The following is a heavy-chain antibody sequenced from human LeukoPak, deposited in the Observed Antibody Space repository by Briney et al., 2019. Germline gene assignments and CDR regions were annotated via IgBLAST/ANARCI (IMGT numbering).Heavy chain of an antibody. D-gene: IGHD1-26*01. CDR2: IWYDGSNR. Sequence: GGSLRLSCAASGFTFSSYGMYWVRQAPGKGLEWVALIWYDGSNRYCADSVKGRFTISRDNSKNTLYLQMNSLRAEDTAVYYCAKDRWDVGYYFDYWGQGTLVTVSS. CDR3: AKDRWDVGYYFDY. V-gene: IGHV3-33*06. CDR1: GFTFSSYG. J-gene: IGHJ4*02.